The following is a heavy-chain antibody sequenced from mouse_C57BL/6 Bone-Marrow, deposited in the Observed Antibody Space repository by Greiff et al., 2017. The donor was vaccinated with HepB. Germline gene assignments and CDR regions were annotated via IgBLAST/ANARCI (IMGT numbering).Heavy chain of an antibody. V-gene: IGHV1-81*01. D-gene: IGHD1-1*02. Sequence: QVQLQQSGAELARPGASVKLSCKASGYTFTSYGISWVKQRPGQGLEWIGEIYPRSGNTYYNEKFKGKATLTADKSSSTAYMELRSLTSEDSAVYFCARYYADYYAMDYWGQGTSVTVSS. CDR3: ARYYADYYAMDY. CDR2: IYPRSGNT. J-gene: IGHJ4*01. CDR1: GYTFTSYG.